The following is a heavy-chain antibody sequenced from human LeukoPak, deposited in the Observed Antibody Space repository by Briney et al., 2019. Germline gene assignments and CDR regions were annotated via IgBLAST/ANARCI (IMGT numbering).Heavy chain of an antibody. J-gene: IGHJ3*02. Sequence: GGSLRLSCAASGFTFSSYWMHWVRQAPGKGLVWVSRINSDGSSTSYADSVKGRFTISRDNAKNTLYLQMNSLRAEDTAVYYCARDPEGYYGSGSSHFDIWGQGTMVTVSS. CDR3: ARDPEGYYGSGSSHFDI. D-gene: IGHD3-10*01. CDR1: GFTFSSYW. V-gene: IGHV3-74*01. CDR2: INSDGSST.